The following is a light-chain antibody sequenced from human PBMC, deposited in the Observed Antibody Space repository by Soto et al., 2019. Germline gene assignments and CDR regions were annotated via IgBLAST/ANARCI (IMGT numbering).Light chain of an antibody. CDR3: QQRGNWPRT. CDR1: QSVSSY. J-gene: IGKJ1*01. Sequence: EIVWTQSPATLSLSPGERASLSCRASQSVSSYLAWYQQKPGQAPRLLIYDASNRATGIPARFSGGGSGTDFTLTISSLEPEDFAVYYCQQRGNWPRTFGQGTKVDIK. CDR2: DAS. V-gene: IGKV3-11*01.